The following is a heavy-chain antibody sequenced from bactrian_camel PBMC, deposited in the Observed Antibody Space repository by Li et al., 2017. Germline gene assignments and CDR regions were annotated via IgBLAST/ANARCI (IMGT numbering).Heavy chain of an antibody. Sequence: VQLVESGGGSVQAGGSLRLSCAASGDIYSSCSMGWYRQAPGKGLEWVASIYTAGGSTYYVDSVKGRYTISYDSAMNTMYLQMNSLKPDDTAMYYCAAEPRGSASWG. V-gene: IGHV3-2*01. J-gene: IGHJ6*01. CDR1: GDIYSSCS. CDR2: IYTAGGST. CDR3: AAEPRGSAS. D-gene: IGHD3*01.